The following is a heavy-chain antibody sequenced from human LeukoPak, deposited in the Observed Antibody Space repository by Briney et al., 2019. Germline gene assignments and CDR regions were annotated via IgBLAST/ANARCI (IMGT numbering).Heavy chain of an antibody. CDR3: ATDRKRWGTAIKFLDY. Sequence: GGSLRLSCAASEFTFSSYAMSWVRQAPGKGLEWVSAISGSGGSTYYADSVKGRFTISRDNSKNTLYLQMNSLRAEDTAVYYCATDRKRWGTAIKFLDYWGQGTLVTVSS. CDR2: ISGSGGST. CDR1: EFTFSSYA. J-gene: IGHJ4*02. V-gene: IGHV3-23*01. D-gene: IGHD5-18*01.